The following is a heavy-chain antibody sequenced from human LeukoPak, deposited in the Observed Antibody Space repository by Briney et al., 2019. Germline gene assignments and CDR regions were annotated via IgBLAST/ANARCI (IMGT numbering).Heavy chain of an antibody. Sequence: GESLKISFKGSGYSFTSYWIGWVRQMPGKGLEWMGIIYPGDSDTRYSPSFQGQVTISADKSISTAYLQWSSLKASDTAMYYCARRRYYDFWSGYYKAAFDIWGQGTMVTVSS. V-gene: IGHV5-51*01. D-gene: IGHD3-3*01. CDR1: GYSFTSYW. CDR2: IYPGDSDT. J-gene: IGHJ3*02. CDR3: ARRRYYDFWSGYYKAAFDI.